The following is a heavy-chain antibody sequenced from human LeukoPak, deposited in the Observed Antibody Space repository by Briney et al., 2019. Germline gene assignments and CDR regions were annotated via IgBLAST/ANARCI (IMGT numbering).Heavy chain of an antibody. J-gene: IGHJ4*02. CDR2: ISGSGGST. CDR3: AKGFYSSGWYGVDY. D-gene: IGHD6-19*01. CDR1: GFTFSGYA. Sequence: GGSLRLSCAASGFTFSGYAMSWVRQAPGKGLEWVSAISGSGGSTYYADSVKGRFTISRDNSKNTLYLQMNSLRAEDTAVYYCAKGFYSSGWYGVDYWGQGTLVTVSS. V-gene: IGHV3-23*01.